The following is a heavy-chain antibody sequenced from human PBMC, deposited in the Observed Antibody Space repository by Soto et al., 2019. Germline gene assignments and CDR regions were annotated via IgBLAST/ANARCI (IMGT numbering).Heavy chain of an antibody. CDR3: SRDTYDSSCYYLGLDY. J-gene: IGHJ4*02. CDR2: TYYRSKWDN. D-gene: IGHD3-22*01. CDR1: GDRVSSNSAA. V-gene: IGHV6-1*01. Sequence: PSQTLSLPCALSGDRVSSNSAAWNWIRQSPSRGLECLGRTYYRSKWDNDYAVSVKSRITINPDTSKNQFYLQLNSVTPEDTAVYYCSRDTYDSSCYYLGLDYWGQGTLVTVSS.